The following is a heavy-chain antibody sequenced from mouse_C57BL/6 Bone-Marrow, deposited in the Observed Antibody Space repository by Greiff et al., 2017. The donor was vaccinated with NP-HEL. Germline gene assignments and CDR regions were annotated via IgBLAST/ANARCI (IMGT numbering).Heavy chain of an antibody. J-gene: IGHJ3*01. CDR1: GYTFTSYW. V-gene: IGHV1-69*01. D-gene: IGHD1-1*01. Sequence: QVQLQQPGAELVMPGASVKLSCKASGYTFTSYWMHWVKQRPGQGLEWIGEIDPSVSYTNYNQKFKGKSTLTVDKSSSTAYMQLSSLTSEDSAVYYCARGTLRVAYWGQGTLVTVSA. CDR3: ARGTLRVAY. CDR2: IDPSVSYT.